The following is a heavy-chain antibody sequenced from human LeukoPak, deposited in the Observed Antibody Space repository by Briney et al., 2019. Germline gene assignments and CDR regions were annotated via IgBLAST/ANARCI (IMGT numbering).Heavy chain of an antibody. CDR2: KKQDGSEK. V-gene: IGHV3-7*01. CDR3: ARSGSYSVSLGVYYFDY. D-gene: IGHD1-26*01. Sequence: GGSLRLSCAASGFTFSSYWMSWVRQAPGEGLEWVANKKQDGSEKYYVDSVKGRFTISRDNAKNSLYLQMNSLRAEDTAVYYCARSGSYSVSLGVYYFDYWGQGTLVTVSS. CDR1: GFTFSSYW. J-gene: IGHJ4*02.